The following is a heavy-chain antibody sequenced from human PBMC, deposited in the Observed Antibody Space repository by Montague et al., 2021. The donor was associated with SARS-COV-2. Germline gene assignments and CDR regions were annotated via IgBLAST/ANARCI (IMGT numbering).Heavy chain of an antibody. CDR2: TYYRSKWYN. J-gene: IGHJ4*02. D-gene: IGHD3-10*01. V-gene: IGHV6-1*01. CDR3: ARGGWGAPGTGRLFDY. CDR1: GDSVSSNSAA. Sequence: CAISGDSVSSNSAAWNWIRQFPSRGLEWLGGTYYRSKWYNDYAVSVKSRITINPDTSKNQFSLQLNSVTPEDTAVYYCARGGWGAPGTGRLFDYWGQGTLVTVSS.